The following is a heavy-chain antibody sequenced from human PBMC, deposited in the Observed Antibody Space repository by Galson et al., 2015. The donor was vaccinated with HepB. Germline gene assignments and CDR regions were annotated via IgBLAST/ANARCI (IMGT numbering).Heavy chain of an antibody. CDR2: IWYDGSNK. D-gene: IGHD4-17*01. CDR3: ARDPPYGDYPRENAFDI. J-gene: IGHJ3*02. CDR1: GFTFSSYG. Sequence: SLRLSCAASGFTFSSYGMHWVRQAPGKGLEWVAVIWYDGSNKYYADSVKGRFTISRDNSKNTLYLQMNSLRAEDTAVYYCARDPPYGDYPRENAFDIWGQGTMVTVSS. V-gene: IGHV3-33*01.